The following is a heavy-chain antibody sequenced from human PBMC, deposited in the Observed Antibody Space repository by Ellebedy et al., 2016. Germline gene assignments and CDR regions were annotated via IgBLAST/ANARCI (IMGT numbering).Heavy chain of an antibody. V-gene: IGHV3-53*01. J-gene: IGHJ3*01. CDR2: MYAGGRE. CDR3: VTRHNGAFDF. CDR1: GFSVTSND. Sequence: GGSLRLXXAASGFSVTSNDMSWVRQASGRGLQLVSLMYAGGREYYADSVKGRFSITRDKTMNRLYLHMSDLRAGDTALYYCVTRHNGAFDFWGQGTLVTVSS. D-gene: IGHD1-14*01.